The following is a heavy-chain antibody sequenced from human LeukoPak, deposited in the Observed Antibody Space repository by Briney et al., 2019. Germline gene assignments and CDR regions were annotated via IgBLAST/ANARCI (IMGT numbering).Heavy chain of an antibody. Sequence: PSETLSLTCTVSGGSISSSSSYWGWIRQPPGKGLEWIGSIYYSGSTYYNPSLKSRVTISVDTSKNQFSLKLSSVTAADTAVYYCARHSSWYSRGVDYWGQGTLVTVSS. D-gene: IGHD6-13*01. CDR3: ARHSSWYSRGVDY. CDR2: IYYSGST. CDR1: GGSISSSSSY. J-gene: IGHJ4*02. V-gene: IGHV4-39*01.